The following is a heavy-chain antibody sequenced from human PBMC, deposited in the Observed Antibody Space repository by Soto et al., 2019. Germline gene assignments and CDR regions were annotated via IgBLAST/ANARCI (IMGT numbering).Heavy chain of an antibody. D-gene: IGHD4-4*01. V-gene: IGHV3-21*01. CDR2: INSNSNKM. CDR1: GFTFSSYG. J-gene: IGHJ4*02. Sequence: EVQLVESGGGLVKPGGSLRLSCAASGFTFSSYGMNWVRQAPGKGLEWVSSINSNSNKMYYADSVKGRFTISRDNAKNSLYLQMISLRAEDTAVYYCARDRNSNYYFDYWGQGTLVTVSS. CDR3: ARDRNSNYYFDY.